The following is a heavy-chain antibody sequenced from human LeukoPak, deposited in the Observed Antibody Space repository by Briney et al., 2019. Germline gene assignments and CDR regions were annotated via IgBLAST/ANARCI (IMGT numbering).Heavy chain of an antibody. CDR3: AKDAGWNDPAIDF. V-gene: IGHV3-23*01. CDR2: ISDSGDDT. D-gene: IGHD1-1*01. CDR1: GFTFNRYG. J-gene: IGHJ4*02. Sequence: GGSLRLSCAASGFTFNRYGMSWVRQAPGKGLEWVSAISDSGDDTFYADSVKGRFTISRDNSKNTLYLQMNSLRVEDTARYYCAKDAGWNDPAIDFWGQGTLVTVSS.